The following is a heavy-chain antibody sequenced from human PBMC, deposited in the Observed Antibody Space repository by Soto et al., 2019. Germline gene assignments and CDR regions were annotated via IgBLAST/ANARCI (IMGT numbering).Heavy chain of an antibody. D-gene: IGHD4-17*01. J-gene: IGHJ5*02. CDR2: IYYSGST. V-gene: IGHV4-30-4*01. CDR1: GGSISSGDYY. CDR3: ARGYGQKAGTLLDP. Sequence: PSETLSLTCTVSGGSISSGDYYWSWIRQPPGKGLEWIGYIYYSGSTYYNPSLKSRVTISVDTSKNQFSLKLSSVTAADTAVYYCARGYGQKAGTLLDPWGQGTLVTVSS.